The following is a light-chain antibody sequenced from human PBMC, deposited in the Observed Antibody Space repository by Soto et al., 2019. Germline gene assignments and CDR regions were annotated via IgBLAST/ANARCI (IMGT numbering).Light chain of an antibody. CDR2: GNS. V-gene: IGLV1-44*01. Sequence: QSVLTQPPSVSGTPGQRVTIPCSGTSSNIGGNVVSWYQHLPGTAPKLLIYGNSQRPPGVPDRISASKSGTSASLAISGLQSEDEADYYCAVGDDLLSGHVTFGGGTKLTVL. J-gene: IGLJ2*01. CDR3: AVGDDLLSGHVT. CDR1: SSNIGGNV.